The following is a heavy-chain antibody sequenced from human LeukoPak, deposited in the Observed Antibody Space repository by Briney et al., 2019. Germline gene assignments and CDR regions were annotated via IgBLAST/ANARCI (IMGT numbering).Heavy chain of an antibody. CDR3: VRHEGSISGWPFDY. CDR1: GFTFTKYW. V-gene: IGHV5-51*01. CDR2: MYLGDSET. J-gene: IGHJ4*02. D-gene: IGHD6-19*01. Sequence: GESLKISCKGSGFTFTKYWIGWVRQMPGKGLEWMGVMYLGDSETRYSPSFQGQVTISADKSISTVFLQWSSLKASDTAMYYCVRHEGSISGWPFDYWGQGTLVTVSS.